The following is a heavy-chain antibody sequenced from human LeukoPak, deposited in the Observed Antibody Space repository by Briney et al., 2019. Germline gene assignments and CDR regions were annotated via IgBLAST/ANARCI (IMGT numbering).Heavy chain of an antibody. V-gene: IGHV1-46*01. CDR1: GYTFTSYY. J-gene: IGHJ5*02. D-gene: IGHD4/OR15-4a*01. CDR2: INPSGGST. CDR3: ARDGASAAGTTNWFDP. Sequence: ASVKVSCKASGYTFTSYYMHWVRQAPGQGLEWMGLINPSGGSTSYAQKFQGRVTMTRDTSTSTVYMELSSPRSEDTAVYYCARDGASAAGTTNWFDPWGQGTLVTVSS.